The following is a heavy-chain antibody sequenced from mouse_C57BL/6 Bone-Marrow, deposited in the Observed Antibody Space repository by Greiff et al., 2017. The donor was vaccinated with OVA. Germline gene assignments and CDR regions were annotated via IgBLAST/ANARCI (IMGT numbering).Heavy chain of an antibody. CDR1: GYTFTSYW. Sequence: QVQLQQPGAELVKPGASVKLSCKASGYTFTSYWMHWVKQRPGQGLEWIGMIHPNSGSTNYNEKFKSKATLTVDKASSTAYMKLSSLTSEDSAVYYCASFYYGDSGYWYVDVWGTGTTVTVSS. D-gene: IGHD2-13*01. CDR2: IHPNSGST. V-gene: IGHV1-64*01. J-gene: IGHJ1*03. CDR3: ASFYYGDSGYWYVDV.